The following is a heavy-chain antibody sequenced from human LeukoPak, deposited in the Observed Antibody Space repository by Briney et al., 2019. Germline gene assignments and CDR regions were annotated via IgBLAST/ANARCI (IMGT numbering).Heavy chain of an antibody. CDR3: ARHSYYYGSGSPISGYFDY. V-gene: IGHV5-51*01. D-gene: IGHD3-10*01. Sequence: GDSLKISCKGSGYSFTSYWIGWVRQMPGKSLEWMGIIYPGDSDTRYSPSFQGQVTISADKSISTAYLQWSSLKASDTAMYYCARHSYYYGSGSPISGYFDYWGQGTLVTVSS. J-gene: IGHJ4*02. CDR1: GYSFTSYW. CDR2: IYPGDSDT.